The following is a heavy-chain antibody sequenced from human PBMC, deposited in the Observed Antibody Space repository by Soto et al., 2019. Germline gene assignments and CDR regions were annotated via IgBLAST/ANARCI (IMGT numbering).Heavy chain of an antibody. D-gene: IGHD6-13*01. CDR1: GFTFTNAW. J-gene: IGHJ6*03. V-gene: IGHV3-15*01. CDR2: IKSKTDGGTT. CDR3: TTLSSSWFGYYYYYMDV. Sequence: EVQLVESGGGLVKPGGSLRLSCAASGFTFTNAWMSWVRQAPGKGLEWVGRIKSKTDGGTTDYAAPVKGRFTISRDDSKNTLYLQMNSLKTEDTAVYYCTTLSSSWFGYYYYYMDVWGKGTTVTVSS.